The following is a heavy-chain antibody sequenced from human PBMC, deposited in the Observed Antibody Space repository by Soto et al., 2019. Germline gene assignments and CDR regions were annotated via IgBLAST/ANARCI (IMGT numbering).Heavy chain of an antibody. D-gene: IGHD6-6*01. CDR2: ISYDGSNK. V-gene: IGHV3-30-3*01. CDR1: GFTFSSYA. CDR3: AREYEYSSSSGGFDY. J-gene: IGHJ4*02. Sequence: QVQLVESGGGVVQPGRSLRLSCAASGFTFSSYAMHWVRQAPGKGLEWVAVISYDGSNKYYADSLKGRFTISRDNSKNTLYLQMNSLRAEDTAVYYCAREYEYSSSSGGFDYWGQGTLVTVSS.